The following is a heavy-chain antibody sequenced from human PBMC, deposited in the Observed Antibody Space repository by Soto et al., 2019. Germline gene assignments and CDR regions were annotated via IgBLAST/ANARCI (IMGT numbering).Heavy chain of an antibody. D-gene: IGHD2-21*01. CDR1: SDSISNSY. CDR2: IYYSGST. CDR3: ARERIRSGKRYYFDY. V-gene: IGHV4-59*12. Sequence: PSETLSLTCAVSSDSISNSYCSWFRQPPGKGLEWIGYIYYSGSTNYNPSLKSRVTISVDTSKNQFSLKLSSVTAADTAVYYCARERIRSGKRYYFDYWGQGTLVTVSS. J-gene: IGHJ4*02.